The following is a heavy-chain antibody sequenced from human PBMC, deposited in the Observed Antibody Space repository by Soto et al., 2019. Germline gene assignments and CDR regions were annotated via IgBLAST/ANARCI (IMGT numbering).Heavy chain of an antibody. V-gene: IGHV1-69*06. J-gene: IGHJ4*02. Sequence: VSFKASRCTFSSYAISWVRQAPGQGREWMGGIIPIFGTANYAQKFQGRVTITADKSTSTAYMELSSLRSEDTAVYYCASPSYDSSGYYPKSPPVHWGQGTLVTVSS. CDR1: RCTFSSYA. D-gene: IGHD3-22*01. CDR2: IIPIFGTA. CDR3: ASPSYDSSGYYPKSPPVH.